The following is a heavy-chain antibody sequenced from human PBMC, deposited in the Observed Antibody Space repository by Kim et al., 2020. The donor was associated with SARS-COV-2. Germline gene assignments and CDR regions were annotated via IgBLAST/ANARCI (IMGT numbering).Heavy chain of an antibody. V-gene: IGHV3-33*01. Sequence: GGSLRLSCAASGFTFSSYGMQWVRQAPGKGLEWVALIWYDGSNKYYADSVKGRFTISRDNSKNSLYLEMNSLRAEDTAVYYCVRDKCPHCRGGICYPGF. CDR1: GFTFSSYG. D-gene: IGHD2-15*01. J-gene: IGHJ5*01. CDR2: IWYDGSNK. CDR3: VRDKCPHCRGGICYPGF.